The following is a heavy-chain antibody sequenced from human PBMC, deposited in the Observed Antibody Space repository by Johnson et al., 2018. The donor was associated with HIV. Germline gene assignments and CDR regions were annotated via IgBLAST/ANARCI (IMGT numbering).Heavy chain of an antibody. V-gene: IGHV3-30-3*01. CDR1: GFTFSSYA. CDR2: ISYDGSNK. CDR3: AREVVLRGAFDI. J-gene: IGHJ3*02. D-gene: IGHD2/OR15-2a*01. Sequence: VQLVESGGGVVQPGRSLRLSCAASGFTFSSYAMHWVRQAPGKGLEWVAVISYDGSNKYYADSVKGRFTISRDNSKNTLYLQMNSLRAEDTAVYYCAREVVLRGAFDIWGQGTMVTVSS.